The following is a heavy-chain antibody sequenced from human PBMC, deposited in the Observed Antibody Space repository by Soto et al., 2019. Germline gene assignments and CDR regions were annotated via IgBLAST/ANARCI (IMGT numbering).Heavy chain of an antibody. CDR1: GGSISSGGYY. J-gene: IGHJ4*02. Sequence: SETLSLTCTVSGGSISSGGYYWSWIRQHPGKGLEWIGYIYYSGSTYYNPSLKSRVTISVDTSKNQFSLKLSSVTAADTAVYYCARDTVTTNGGVYWGQGTLVTVSS. D-gene: IGHD4-17*01. CDR2: IYYSGST. V-gene: IGHV4-31*03. CDR3: ARDTVTTNGGVY.